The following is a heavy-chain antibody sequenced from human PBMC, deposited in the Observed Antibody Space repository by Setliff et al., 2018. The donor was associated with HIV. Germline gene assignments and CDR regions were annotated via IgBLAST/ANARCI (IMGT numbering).Heavy chain of an antibody. V-gene: IGHV3-7*05. Sequence: GGSLRLSCAASGFSISDFWMSWVRQAPGKGLEWVANIKEDGSEQYYMDSVKGRFTISRDNAKNSLYPQMSSLRAEDTAVYYCARDVAVASFFNYWGQGTLVTVSS. J-gene: IGHJ4*02. CDR2: IKEDGSEQ. CDR3: ARDVAVASFFNY. CDR1: GFSISDFW. D-gene: IGHD6-19*01.